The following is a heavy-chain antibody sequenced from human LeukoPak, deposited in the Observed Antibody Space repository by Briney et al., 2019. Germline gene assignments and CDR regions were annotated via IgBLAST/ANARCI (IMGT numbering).Heavy chain of an antibody. CDR3: ARVHYCSGGSCFTRLSGYYGMDV. CDR2: INPNSGGT. D-gene: IGHD2-15*01. V-gene: IGHV1-2*02. J-gene: IGHJ6*02. Sequence: ASVKVSCKASGYTFTGYYMHWVRQAPGQGLEWMGWINPNSGGTNYAQKFQGRVTMTRDTSISTAYMEPSRLRSDDTAVYYCARVHYCSGGSCFTRLSGYYGMDVWGQGTTVTVSS. CDR1: GYTFTGYY.